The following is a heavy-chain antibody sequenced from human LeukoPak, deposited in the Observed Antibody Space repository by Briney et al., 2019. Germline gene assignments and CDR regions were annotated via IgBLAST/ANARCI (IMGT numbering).Heavy chain of an antibody. CDR1: GFTFINYW. V-gene: IGHV3-74*01. J-gene: IGHJ4*02. CDR2: ITSDGSGA. CDR3: ARVPVAAAGQGIDY. D-gene: IGHD6-13*01. Sequence: GGSLRLSCAASGFTFINYWMHWVRQAPGKGLVWVSRITSDGSGANYADSVKGRFTTSRDNDENTLYLQMNSLRAEDTAVYYCARVPVAAAGQGIDYWGQGTLVTVSS.